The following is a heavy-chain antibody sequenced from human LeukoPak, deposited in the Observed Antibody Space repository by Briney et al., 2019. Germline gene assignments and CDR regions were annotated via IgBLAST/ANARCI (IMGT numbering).Heavy chain of an antibody. CDR2: IFHNGKT. Sequence: SETLSLTCTVSGGSVSTSDYYWRWIRHTPGKGLEWIGDIFHNGKTNYNPSLKGRVTISIDTSNNQFSLRLPSVTAADTAVYYCARIFDSWGQGTLVTVSS. V-gene: IGHV4-61*08. J-gene: IGHJ4*02. CDR1: GGSVSTSDYY. CDR3: ARIFDS.